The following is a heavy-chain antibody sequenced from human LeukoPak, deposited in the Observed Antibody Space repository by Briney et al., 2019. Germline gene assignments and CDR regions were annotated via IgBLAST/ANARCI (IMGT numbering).Heavy chain of an antibody. Sequence: GASVKVSCKASGYTFTKYNMHWVRQAPGQRLEWMGWINAGNGNTKYSQKFQGRVTITRHTSASTAYMELSSLRSEDTAVYYCARVSSSWCDYWGQGTLVTVSS. D-gene: IGHD6-13*01. CDR3: ARVSSSWCDY. CDR1: GYTFTKYN. V-gene: IGHV1-3*01. J-gene: IGHJ4*02. CDR2: INAGNGNT.